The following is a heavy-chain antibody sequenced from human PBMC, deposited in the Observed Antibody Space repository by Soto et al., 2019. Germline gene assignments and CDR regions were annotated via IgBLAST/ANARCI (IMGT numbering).Heavy chain of an antibody. J-gene: IGHJ4*02. Sequence: GGSLRLSCAASGFTFSSYWMSWVRQAPGKGLEWVGFIRSKAYGGTTEYAASVKGRFTISRDDSKSIAYLQMNSLKTEDTAVYYCTRDHSPRIAAATGYWGQGTLVTVSS. CDR1: GFTFSSYW. CDR3: TRDHSPRIAAATGY. D-gene: IGHD6-13*01. V-gene: IGHV3-49*04. CDR2: IRSKAYGGTT.